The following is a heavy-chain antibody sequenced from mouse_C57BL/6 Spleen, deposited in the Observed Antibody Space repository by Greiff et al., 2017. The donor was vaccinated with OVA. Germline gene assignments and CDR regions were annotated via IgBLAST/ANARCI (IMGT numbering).Heavy chain of an antibody. CDR2: INPNNGGT. CDR1: GYTFTDYY. V-gene: IGHV1-26*01. CDR3: ARVSSTPFDY. Sequence: VQLQQSGPELVKPGASVKISCKASGYTFTDYYMNWVKQSHGKSLEWIGDINPNNGGTSYNQKFKGKATLTVDKSSSTAYMELRSLTSEDSAVYYCARVSSTPFDYWGQGTTLTVAS. D-gene: IGHD1-1*01. J-gene: IGHJ2*01.